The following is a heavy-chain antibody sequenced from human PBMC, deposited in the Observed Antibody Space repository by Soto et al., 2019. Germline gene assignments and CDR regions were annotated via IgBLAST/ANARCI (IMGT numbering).Heavy chain of an antibody. CDR1: GGSFSGYY. Sequence: QVQLQQWGAGLLKPSETLSLTCAVYGGSFSGYYWSWIRQPPGKGLEWIGEIKHSGSTNYNPSLKSRVTISVDTSKNQFSLKLSSVTAADTAVYYCARTGYSSGWYKAAFDIWGQGTMVTVSS. CDR3: ARTGYSSGWYKAAFDI. J-gene: IGHJ3*02. V-gene: IGHV4-34*01. CDR2: IKHSGST. D-gene: IGHD6-19*01.